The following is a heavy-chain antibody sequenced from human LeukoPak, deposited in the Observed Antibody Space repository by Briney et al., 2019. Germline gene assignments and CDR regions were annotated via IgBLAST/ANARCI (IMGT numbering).Heavy chain of an antibody. D-gene: IGHD1-14*01. Sequence: GGSLRLSCAASGFTFSDFWMGWVRQAPGKGLEWVANINQGGRESYYVDSVKGRFTISRDNAKKSLFLQMNSLRAEDTAVYYCTKGRINHYWGQGTLVTVST. CDR1: GFTFSDFW. CDR2: INQGGRES. J-gene: IGHJ4*02. V-gene: IGHV3-7*01. CDR3: TKGRINHY.